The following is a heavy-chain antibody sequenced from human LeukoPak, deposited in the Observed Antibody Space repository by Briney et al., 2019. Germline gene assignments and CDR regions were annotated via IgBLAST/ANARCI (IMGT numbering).Heavy chain of an antibody. CDR1: GFAFSSYE. CDR3: ASVSRVTTNFDY. Sequence: GGSLRLSCEASGFAFSSYEMNWVRQAPGKGLEWISYISSGGTIYYAGSVKGRFTISRDNAKNSLYLQMKSLRAEDTAVYYCASVSRVTTNFDYWGQGTLVTVSS. J-gene: IGHJ4*02. V-gene: IGHV3-48*03. D-gene: IGHD1-1*01. CDR2: ISSGGTI.